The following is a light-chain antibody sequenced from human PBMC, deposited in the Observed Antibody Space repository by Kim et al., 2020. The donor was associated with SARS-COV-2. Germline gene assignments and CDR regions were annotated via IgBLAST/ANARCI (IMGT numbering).Light chain of an antibody. J-gene: IGLJ2*01. CDR1: SLRKYY. V-gene: IGLV3-19*01. Sequence: SSELTQDPAVSVALGQTVRITCPGDSLRKYYTTWYQQKARQAPVLVFYAKDKRPSGVPDRFSGSTSGNTASLTITGAQAADEADYYCTSRDSRGKVVFGG. CDR2: AKD. CDR3: TSRDSRGKVV.